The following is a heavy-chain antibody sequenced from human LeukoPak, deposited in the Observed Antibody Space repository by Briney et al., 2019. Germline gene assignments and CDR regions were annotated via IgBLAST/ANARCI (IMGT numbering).Heavy chain of an antibody. Sequence: GGSLRLSCAASGFNFSGYAMSWVRQAPGKGLEWVSAISGSGGSTYYADSVKGRFTISRDNSKNTLYLQMNSLRAEDTAVYYCAKEPKRDIVVVPALWGQGTLVTVSS. CDR3: AKEPKRDIVVVPAL. V-gene: IGHV3-23*01. D-gene: IGHD2-2*01. CDR1: GFNFSGYA. J-gene: IGHJ4*02. CDR2: ISGSGGST.